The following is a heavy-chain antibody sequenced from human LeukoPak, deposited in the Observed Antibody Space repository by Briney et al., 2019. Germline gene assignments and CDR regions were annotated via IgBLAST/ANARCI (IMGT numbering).Heavy chain of an antibody. V-gene: IGHV3-33*02. CDR3: AKDWQHMATVIYYFDY. J-gene: IGHJ4*02. Sequence: GRSLRLSCAASGFTFISYGMHWVRQAPGKGLEWVAVIWYDGSNKYYADSAKGRFTISRDNSKNTLFLQMDSLRAEDTAVYYCAKDWQHMATVIYYFDYWGQGTLVTVSS. CDR2: IWYDGSNK. D-gene: IGHD4-17*01. CDR1: GFTFISYG.